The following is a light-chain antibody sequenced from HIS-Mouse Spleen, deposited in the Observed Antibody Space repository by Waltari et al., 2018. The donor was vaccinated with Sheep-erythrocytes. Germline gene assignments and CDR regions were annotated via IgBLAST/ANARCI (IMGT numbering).Light chain of an antibody. CDR3: CSYAGSSTFHVV. V-gene: IGLV2-23*03. Sequence: QSALTQPASVSGSPGQSITIPCTGTSSHVGIYNLTFWHHQHPGKAPKLMIYEGSKPPSGVSNRFSGSKSGNTASLTISGLQAEDEADYYCCSYAGSSTFHVVFGGGTKLTVL. J-gene: IGLJ2*01. CDR2: EGS. CDR1: SSHVGIYNL.